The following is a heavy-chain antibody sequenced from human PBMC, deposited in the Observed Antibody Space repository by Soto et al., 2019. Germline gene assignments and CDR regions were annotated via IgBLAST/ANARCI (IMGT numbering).Heavy chain of an antibody. CDR3: ARYSSGWYRGSELIGLGQARYGMDV. CDR1: GGSISSFY. CDR2: IYYSGST. J-gene: IGHJ6*02. D-gene: IGHD6-19*01. Sequence: SVTLSLTCTVSGGSISSFYWSWTRQPPGKGLEWIGYIYYSGSTNYNPSLKSRVTISVDTSKNQFSLKLSSVTAADTAVYYCARYSSGWYRGSELIGLGQARYGMDVWGQGTTVTLSS. V-gene: IGHV4-59*01.